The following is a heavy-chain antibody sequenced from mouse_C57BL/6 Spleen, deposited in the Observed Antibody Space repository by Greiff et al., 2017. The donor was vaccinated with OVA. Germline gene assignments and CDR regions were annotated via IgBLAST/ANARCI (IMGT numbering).Heavy chain of an antibody. D-gene: IGHD1-1*01. J-gene: IGHJ3*01. Sequence: EVQLQQSGAELVRPGASVKLSCTASGFNIKDYYMHWVKQRPEQGLEWIGRIDPEDGDTEYAPKVQGKATMTADTSSNTAYLQLGSLTSEDTAVYYCTTSGGSSYGWFADWGQGALVTVSA. V-gene: IGHV14-1*01. CDR1: GFNIKDYY. CDR2: IDPEDGDT. CDR3: TTSGGSSYGWFAD.